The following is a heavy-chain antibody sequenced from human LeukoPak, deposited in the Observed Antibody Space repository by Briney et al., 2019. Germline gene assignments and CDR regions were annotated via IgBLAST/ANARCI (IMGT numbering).Heavy chain of an antibody. Sequence: GGSLRLSCAASGFTFSSYSMNWVRQAPGKGLEWVSSISSSSSYIYYADSVKGRFTISRDNAKNSLYLQMNSLRAEDTAVYYCAREESAYYDILTGYPNWFDPWGQGTLVTVSS. CDR3: AREESAYYDILTGYPNWFDP. V-gene: IGHV3-21*01. J-gene: IGHJ5*02. D-gene: IGHD3-9*01. CDR1: GFTFSSYS. CDR2: ISSSSSYI.